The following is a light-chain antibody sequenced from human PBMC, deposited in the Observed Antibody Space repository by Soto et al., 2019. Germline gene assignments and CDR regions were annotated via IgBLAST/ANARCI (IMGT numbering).Light chain of an antibody. CDR3: QQLNSYPLPT. J-gene: IGKJ4*01. V-gene: IGKV1-5*03. CDR1: QTISSW. Sequence: DIQTTQSPSTLSGSVGDRVTITCRASQTISSWLAWYQQKPGKAPKLLIYKASTLKSGVPSRFSGSGSGTEFTLTISSLQPDDFATYYCQQLNSYPLPTFGGGTKVDIK. CDR2: KAS.